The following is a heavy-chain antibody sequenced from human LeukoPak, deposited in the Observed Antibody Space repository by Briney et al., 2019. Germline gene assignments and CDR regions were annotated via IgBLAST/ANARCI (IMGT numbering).Heavy chain of an antibody. CDR2: ISSSSSYI. Sequence: GGSLRLSCAASGFTFSSYSMNWVRQAPGKGLEWVSSISSSSSYIYYADSVKGRFTISRDNAKNSLYLQMNSLRAEDTAVYYCARIFTMVRGVLSRGVDYWGQGTLVTVSS. V-gene: IGHV3-21*01. J-gene: IGHJ4*02. CDR3: ARIFTMVRGVLSRGVDY. CDR1: GFTFSSYS. D-gene: IGHD3-10*01.